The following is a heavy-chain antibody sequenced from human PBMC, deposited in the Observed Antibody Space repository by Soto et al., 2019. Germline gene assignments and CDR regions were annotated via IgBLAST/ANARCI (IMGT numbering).Heavy chain of an antibody. CDR2: TYHRGST. CDR3: ARIGGYHGPLDY. Sequence: LSLTCSVSGVSISSYFWSWIRQAPGRGLEWIGYTYHRGSTNYSPSLKSRVAISLDTSENQFSLKVNSVTAADTAVYYCARIGGYHGPLDYWGQGTPVTVSS. V-gene: IGHV4-59*01. J-gene: IGHJ4*02. CDR1: GVSISSYF. D-gene: IGHD6-25*01.